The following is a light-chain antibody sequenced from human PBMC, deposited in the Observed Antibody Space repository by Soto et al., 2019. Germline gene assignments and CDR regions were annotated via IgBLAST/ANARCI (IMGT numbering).Light chain of an antibody. Sequence: QSALTQPASVSGSPGRSVTISCTGTSSDVGDFYYVSWYQHLPGRAPKLIIYDVTNRPSGVSYRFSASKSGRTASLTISGLRAEDEADYYCCSYSSSATHVVFGGGTKVTVL. V-gene: IGLV2-14*03. J-gene: IGLJ2*01. CDR2: DVT. CDR3: CSYSSSATHVV. CDR1: SSDVGDFYY.